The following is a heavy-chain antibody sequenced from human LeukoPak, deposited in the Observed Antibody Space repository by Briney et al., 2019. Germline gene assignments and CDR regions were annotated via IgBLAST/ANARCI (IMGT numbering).Heavy chain of an antibody. D-gene: IGHD3-10*01. CDR2: ISSSSSYI. J-gene: IGHJ4*02. Sequence: GGSLRLSCAASGFTFSSYSMNWVRQAPGKGLEWESSISSSSSYIYYADSVKGRFTISRDNAKNSLYLQMNSLRAEDTAVYYCARARYSMVRGVMHYFDYWGQRTLVTVSS. CDR3: ARARYSMVRGVMHYFDY. CDR1: GFTFSSYS. V-gene: IGHV3-21*04.